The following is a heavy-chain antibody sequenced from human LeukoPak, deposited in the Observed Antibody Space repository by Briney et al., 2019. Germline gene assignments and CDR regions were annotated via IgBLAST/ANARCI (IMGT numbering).Heavy chain of an antibody. CDR2: ISAYNGNT. Sequence: ASVTVSRTASGYSFTSYGISWVRQAPGQGLEWMGWISAYNGNTNYAQRLQGRVTMTTDTSTSTAYMELRSLTSDDTAVYYCARVPSGGPFDYWGQGTLVTASS. J-gene: IGHJ4*02. V-gene: IGHV1-18*01. CDR1: GYSFTSYG. CDR3: ARVPSGGPFDY. D-gene: IGHD2-15*01.